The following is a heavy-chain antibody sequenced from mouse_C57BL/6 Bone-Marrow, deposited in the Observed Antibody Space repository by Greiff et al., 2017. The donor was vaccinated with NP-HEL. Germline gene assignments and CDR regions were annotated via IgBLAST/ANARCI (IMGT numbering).Heavy chain of an antibody. CDR1: GYTFTSYG. J-gene: IGHJ3*01. Sequence: QVKLQQSGAELARPGASVKLSCKASGYTFTSYGISWVKQRTGQGLEWIGEIYPRSGNTYYNEKFKGKATLTADKSSSTAYMEFSSLTSEDCTVYFWASGPGLDAWFAYWCQGTLVTVSA. D-gene: IGHD3-2*02. CDR2: IYPRSGNT. V-gene: IGHV1-81*01. CDR3: ASGPGLDAWFAY.